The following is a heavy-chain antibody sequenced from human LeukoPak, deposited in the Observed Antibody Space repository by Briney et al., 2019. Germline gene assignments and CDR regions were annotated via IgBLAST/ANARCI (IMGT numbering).Heavy chain of an antibody. CDR2: TYDDGSNQ. Sequence: GGSLRLSCATSGFPFRSYGMHWVRQAPGKGLEWVAVTYDDGSNQYYADSVKGRFTISRDNSKNILYVQMNSLRAEDMAVYYCATGGGYYYSHWGQGTLVTVSS. V-gene: IGHV3-30*12. CDR3: ATGGGYYYSH. D-gene: IGHD3-22*01. J-gene: IGHJ4*02. CDR1: GFPFRSYG.